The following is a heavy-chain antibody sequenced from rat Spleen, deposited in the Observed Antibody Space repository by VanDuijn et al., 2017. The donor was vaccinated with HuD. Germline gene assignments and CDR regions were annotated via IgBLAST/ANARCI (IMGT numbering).Heavy chain of an antibody. CDR3: AREAGIPFHYFDY. J-gene: IGHJ2*01. CDR2: IIYDGSNT. CDR1: GFTFSDYA. D-gene: IGHD1-4*01. Sequence: EVQLVESGGGLVQPGRSLKFSCAASGFTFSDYAMAWVRQAPEKGLEWVATIIYDGSNTYYRDSVKGRFTISRDNAKSTLYLQMDSLRSEDTATYYCAREAGIPFHYFDYWGQGVMVTVSS. V-gene: IGHV5-17*01.